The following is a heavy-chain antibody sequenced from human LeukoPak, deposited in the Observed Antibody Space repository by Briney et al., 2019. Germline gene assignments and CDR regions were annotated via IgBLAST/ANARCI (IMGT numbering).Heavy chain of an antibody. V-gene: IGHV3-9*01. CDR3: AKDSYYDSSGVDY. D-gene: IGHD3-22*01. J-gene: IGHJ4*02. Sequence: GGSLRLSCAASGFTFDDYAMHWVRQAPGKGLEWVSGISWNSGSIGYADSVKGRFTISRDNAKNSLYLQMNSLRAEDTALYYCAKDSYYDSSGVDYWAREPWSPSPQ. CDR1: GFTFDDYA. CDR2: ISWNSGSI.